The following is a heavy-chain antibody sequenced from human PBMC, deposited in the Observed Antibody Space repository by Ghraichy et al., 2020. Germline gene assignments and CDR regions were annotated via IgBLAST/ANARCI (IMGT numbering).Heavy chain of an antibody. CDR3: AKDIGGIAQGDAFDI. V-gene: IGHV3-43*01. CDR1: GFTFDDYT. CDR2: ISWDGGST. D-gene: IGHD1-26*01. J-gene: IGHJ3*02. Sequence: ETLSLTCAASGFTFDDYTMHWVRQAPGKGLEWVSLISWDGGSTYYADSVKGRFTISRDNSKNSLYLQMNSLRTEDTALYYCAKDIGGIAQGDAFDIWGQGTMVTVSS.